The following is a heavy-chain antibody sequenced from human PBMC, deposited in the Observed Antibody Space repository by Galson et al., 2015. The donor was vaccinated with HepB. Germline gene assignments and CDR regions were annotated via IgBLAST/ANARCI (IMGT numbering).Heavy chain of an antibody. D-gene: IGHD3-22*01. CDR1: GYSITHYW. Sequence: QSGAAPKKPGESLRIACKGSGYSITHYWIAWVRQMLGKGLEWMGMIYPSDSDTRYSPSFQGQVSISADKSINPAYLQWSSLKASDTAMYYCARLASSGSDSAHWGQGTLVTVSS. CDR3: ARLASSGSDSAH. J-gene: IGHJ1*01. V-gene: IGHV5-51*01. CDR2: IYPSDSDT.